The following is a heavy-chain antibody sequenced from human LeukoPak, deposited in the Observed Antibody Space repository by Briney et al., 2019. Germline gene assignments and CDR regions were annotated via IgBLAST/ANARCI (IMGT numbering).Heavy chain of an antibody. J-gene: IGHJ6*04. Sequence: PGGSLRLSCAASGFTVSSNYMSWVRQAPGKGLEWVSVIYSGGSTYYADSVKGRFTISRDNSKNTLYLQMNSLRAEDTAVYYRARAGGIAAAGFVDVWGKGTTVTVSS. CDR1: GFTVSSNY. CDR2: IYSGGST. D-gene: IGHD6-25*01. CDR3: ARAGGIAAAGFVDV. V-gene: IGHV3-53*01.